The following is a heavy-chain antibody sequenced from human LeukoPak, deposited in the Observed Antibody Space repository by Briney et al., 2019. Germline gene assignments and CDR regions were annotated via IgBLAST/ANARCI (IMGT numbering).Heavy chain of an antibody. Sequence: SETLSLTCTVSGGSISSYYWSWIRQPPGKGLEWIGYIYYSGSTNYNPSPKSRVTISVDTSKNQFSLKLSSVTAADTAVYYCARHITMVRGVGFDYWGQGTLVTVSS. D-gene: IGHD3-10*01. CDR1: GGSISSYY. V-gene: IGHV4-59*08. CDR2: IYYSGST. J-gene: IGHJ4*02. CDR3: ARHITMVRGVGFDY.